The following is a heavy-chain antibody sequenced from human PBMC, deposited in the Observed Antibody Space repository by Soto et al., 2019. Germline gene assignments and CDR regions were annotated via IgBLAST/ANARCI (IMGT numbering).Heavy chain of an antibody. CDR3: ARDLGAITRVRGEFYAFDI. CDR1: GFTVSSNY. D-gene: IGHD3-10*01. V-gene: IGHV3-53*01. J-gene: IGHJ3*02. Sequence: GGSLRLSCAASGFTVSSNYMSWVRQAPGKGLEWVSVIYSGGRTYYADAVKGRFTISRDNTKNTLYLQMNSLRAEDTAVYYCARDLGAITRVRGEFYAFDIWGQGTMVTVSS. CDR2: IYSGGRT.